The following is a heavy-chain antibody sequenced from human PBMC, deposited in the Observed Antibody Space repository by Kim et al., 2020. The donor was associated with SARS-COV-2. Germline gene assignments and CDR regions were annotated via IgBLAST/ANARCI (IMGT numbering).Heavy chain of an antibody. V-gene: IGHV6-1*01. J-gene: IGHJ6*02. Sequence: SQTLSLTCAISGDSVSSNSAAWNWIRQSPSRGLEWLGRTYYRSKWYNDYAVSVKSRITINPDTSKNQFFLQLNSVTPEDTAVYYCARVETFTMVRGVIVYYYGMDVWGQGTTVTVSS. CDR1: GDSVSSNSAA. CDR3: ARVETFTMVRGVIVYYYGMDV. CDR2: TYYRSKWYN. D-gene: IGHD3-10*01.